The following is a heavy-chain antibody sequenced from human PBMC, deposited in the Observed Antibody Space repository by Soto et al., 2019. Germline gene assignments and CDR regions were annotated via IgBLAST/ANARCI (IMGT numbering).Heavy chain of an antibody. CDR3: APGQWLSPPVDY. CDR1: GGTFSSYA. Sequence: AASVKVSCKASGGTFSSYAISWVRQAPGQGLEWMGGIIPIFGTANYAQKFQGRVTITADKSTSTAYMELSSLRSEDTAVYYCAPGQWLSPPVDYWGQGTLVTVSS. CDR2: IIPIFGTA. J-gene: IGHJ4*02. D-gene: IGHD3-22*01. V-gene: IGHV1-69*06.